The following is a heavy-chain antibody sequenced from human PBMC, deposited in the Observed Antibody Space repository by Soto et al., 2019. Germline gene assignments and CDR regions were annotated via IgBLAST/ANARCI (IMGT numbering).Heavy chain of an antibody. J-gene: IGHJ4*02. CDR2: IRSSGDNT. CDR3: AKLPVAGSSTSDY. Sequence: EVQLLESGGGLAQPGGSLRLSCAASGFTFSSYAMSWVRQAPGKGLEWVSAIRSSGDNTYYADSVKGRFTISRDNSKSTLYLQMNSLRAEDTAVYYCAKLPVAGSSTSDYWGQGILVTVSS. CDR1: GFTFSSYA. D-gene: IGHD6-19*01. V-gene: IGHV3-23*01.